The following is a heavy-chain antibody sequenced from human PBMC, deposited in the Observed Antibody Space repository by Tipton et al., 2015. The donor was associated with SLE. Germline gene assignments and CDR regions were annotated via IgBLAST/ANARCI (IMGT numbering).Heavy chain of an antibody. Sequence: TLSLTCTVSGGSLNNYYWSWIRQSPGKGLEWIGFIYNTGSTNFNPSLKSRLTLSIDTSKNQFSLKLSSVTAADTAVYYCVRLELPATKADYWGQGTQVTVSS. V-gene: IGHV4-59*08. D-gene: IGHD5-24*01. CDR1: GGSLNNYY. CDR2: IYNTGST. CDR3: VRLELPATKADY. J-gene: IGHJ4*02.